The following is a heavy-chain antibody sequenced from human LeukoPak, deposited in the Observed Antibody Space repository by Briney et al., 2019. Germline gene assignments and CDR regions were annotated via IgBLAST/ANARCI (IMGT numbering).Heavy chain of an antibody. CDR2: INPNSGGT. CDR3: ARDLGIAVVPAAMSYMDV. J-gene: IGHJ6*03. V-gene: IGHV1-2*02. Sequence: ASVKVSCKASGYTFTGYYMHWVRQAPGQGLEWMGWINPNSGGTNYAQKFQGRVTMTRDTSISTAYMELSRLRSDDTAVYYCARDLGIAVVPAAMSYMDVWGKGTTVTVSS. CDR1: GYTFTGYY. D-gene: IGHD2-2*01.